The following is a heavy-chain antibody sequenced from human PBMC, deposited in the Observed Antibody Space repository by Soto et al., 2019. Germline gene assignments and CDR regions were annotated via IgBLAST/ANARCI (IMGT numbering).Heavy chain of an antibody. J-gene: IGHJ4*02. CDR1: GFTFSSYA. CDR2: ISGSGGST. V-gene: IGHV3-23*01. D-gene: IGHD3-16*01. CDR3: AKVSRDYALYYFDY. Sequence: GGSLRLSCAASGFTFSSYAMSWVRQAPGKGLEWVSAISGSGGSTYYADSVKGRLPISRDNSKNTLYLQMNSLRAEDTAVYYCAKVSRDYALYYFDYWGQGTLVTVSS.